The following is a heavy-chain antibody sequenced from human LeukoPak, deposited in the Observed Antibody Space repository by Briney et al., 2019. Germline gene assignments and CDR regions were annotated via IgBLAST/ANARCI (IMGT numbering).Heavy chain of an antibody. CDR1: GGTFSSYA. CDR3: ALTVSSSWYGYFQH. CDR2: IFPIFGTA. Sequence: SVKVSCKASGGTFSSYAISWVLQAPGQGLEWMGRIFPIFGTANYAQKFQGRVTITTDESTSTAYMELSSLRSEDTAVYYCALTVSSSWYGYFQHWGQGTLVTVSS. J-gene: IGHJ1*01. D-gene: IGHD6-13*01. V-gene: IGHV1-69*05.